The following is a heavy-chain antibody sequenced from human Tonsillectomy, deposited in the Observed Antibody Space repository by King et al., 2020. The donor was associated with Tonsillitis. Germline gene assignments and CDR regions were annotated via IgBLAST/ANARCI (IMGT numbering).Heavy chain of an antibody. CDR3: ARRDGALDYYYYGMDV. CDR1: GFTFSSYA. V-gene: IGHV3-30-3*01. J-gene: IGHJ6*02. D-gene: IGHD4-17*01. CDR2: ISYDVSNK. Sequence: VQLVESGGGVVQPGRSLRLSCAASGFTFSSYAIHWVRQAPGKGREWVAVISYDVSNKNYADSVKGRFTISRYNSKNTQYLQMNSLRAEDTAVYYCARRDGALDYYYYGMDVWGQGTTVTVSS.